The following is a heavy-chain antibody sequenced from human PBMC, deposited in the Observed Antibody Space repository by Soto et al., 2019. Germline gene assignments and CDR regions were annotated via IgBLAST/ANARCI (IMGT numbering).Heavy chain of an antibody. CDR2: IMSVFRTP. CDR3: ARDNDRPQLGGNYYYILDV. J-gene: IGHJ6*02. CDR1: GGTFRTAA. D-gene: IGHD2-8*01. Sequence: QVQLEQSGAEVKKPGSSVKVSCKASGGTFRTAAVSWVRQAPGQGLEWMGGIMSVFRTPDYAQKFHGRVTINADESTSTAYMELSGLRSDDTAVYYCARDNDRPQLGGNYYYILDVWGQGTTITVSS. V-gene: IGHV1-69*12.